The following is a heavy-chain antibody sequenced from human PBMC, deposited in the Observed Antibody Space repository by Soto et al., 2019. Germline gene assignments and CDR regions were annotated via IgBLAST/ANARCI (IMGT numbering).Heavy chain of an antibody. CDR3: ARGPPYDFWSGYPLLRYYYYGMDV. J-gene: IGHJ6*02. CDR1: GYTFTSYY. CDR2: INPSGGST. V-gene: IGHV1-46*01. Sequence: ASVKVSCKASGYTFTSYYMHWVRQAPGQGLEWMGIINPSGGSTSYAQKFQGRVTMTRDTSTSTAYMELSSLRSEDTAVYYCARGPPYDFWSGYPLLRYYYYGMDVWGQGTTVTVSS. D-gene: IGHD3-3*01.